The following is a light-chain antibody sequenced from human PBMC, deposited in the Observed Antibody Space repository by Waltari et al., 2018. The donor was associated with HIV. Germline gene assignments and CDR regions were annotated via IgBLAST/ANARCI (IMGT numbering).Light chain of an antibody. CDR3: QSYDRSLSASVV. Sequence: QSVLTQPPSVSGAPGQRVTISCTGGSSNIGADYDVHWYQQIPGTAPKILISGNKKRPSGVPDRFSASKSGASASLAITGLQAEDEADYFCQSYDRSLSASVVFGGGTKLTVL. CDR1: SSNIGADYD. CDR2: GNK. V-gene: IGLV1-40*01. J-gene: IGLJ2*01.